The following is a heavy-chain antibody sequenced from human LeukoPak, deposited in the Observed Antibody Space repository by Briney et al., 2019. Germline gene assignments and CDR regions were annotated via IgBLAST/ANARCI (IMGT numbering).Heavy chain of an antibody. V-gene: IGHV3-48*01. CDR1: GFTFRSYN. CDR2: INRDSSAI. D-gene: IGHD5-18*01. J-gene: IGHJ4*02. Sequence: GGSLRLSCAASGFTFRSYNMNWVRQAPGKGLEWVSYINRDSSAIYYADSVKGRFTISRDNAKNLLYLQMSSLRAEDTAVYFCARDRGYGFWPSGYWGQGTLVTVSS. CDR3: ARDRGYGFWPSGY.